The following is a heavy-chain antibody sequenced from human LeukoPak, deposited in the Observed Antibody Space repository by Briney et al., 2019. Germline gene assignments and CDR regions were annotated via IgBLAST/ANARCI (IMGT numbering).Heavy chain of an antibody. Sequence: PGGSLRPSCVASGFTFSSDWMHWVRQAPGKGPVWVSRISSDGTNTIYADSVKGRFTISRDNAKNTLYLQMNSLGAEDAAVYYCARGGSGTFDYWGQGTLVTVSS. J-gene: IGHJ4*02. D-gene: IGHD1-1*01. CDR3: ARGGSGTFDY. V-gene: IGHV3-74*01. CDR2: ISSDGTNT. CDR1: GFTFSSDW.